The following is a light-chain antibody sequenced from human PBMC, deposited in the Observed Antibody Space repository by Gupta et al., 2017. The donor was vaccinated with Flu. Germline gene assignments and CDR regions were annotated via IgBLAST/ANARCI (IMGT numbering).Light chain of an antibody. CDR3: SSYTSSSTLPMV. CDR1: RSDVGGYNY. J-gene: IGLJ2*01. V-gene: IGLV2-14*01. Sequence: SDSGSPGQSLTISCTGTRSDVGGYNYVSWYQQHPAKAPKLMIFEVSSRPSGVSNRFSGSKSGNTASLTISGLQAEDEADYYCSSYTSSSTLPMVFGGGTKLTVL. CDR2: EVS.